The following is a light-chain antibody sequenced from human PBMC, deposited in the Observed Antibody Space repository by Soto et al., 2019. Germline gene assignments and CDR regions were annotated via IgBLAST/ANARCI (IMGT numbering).Light chain of an antibody. CDR1: QDISSY. CDR3: QQYDDLPIT. Sequence: IRMTQSPSSLSASVGDRVTISCRASQDISSYVAWFQQKPGKAPKLLIYDASDLETGVPSRFSGSGSGTEFTLTITSLQPEDIATYFCQQYDDLPITFGQGTRLE. J-gene: IGKJ5*01. V-gene: IGKV1-33*01. CDR2: DAS.